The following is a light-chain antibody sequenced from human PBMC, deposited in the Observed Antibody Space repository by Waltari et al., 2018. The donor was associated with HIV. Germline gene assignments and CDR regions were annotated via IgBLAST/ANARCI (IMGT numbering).Light chain of an antibody. CDR3: QRLNSYPLT. V-gene: IGKV1-9*01. J-gene: IGKJ4*01. CDR2: AAS. CDR1: QGISSY. Sequence: DIQLTQSPSFLSGAVGDRVTITCRASQGISSYLAWYQQKPGKAPKLVIYAASTLQSGGPARFSSSGSGTEFTLTISSLQPEDFATYFCQRLNSYPLTFGGGPRVEIK.